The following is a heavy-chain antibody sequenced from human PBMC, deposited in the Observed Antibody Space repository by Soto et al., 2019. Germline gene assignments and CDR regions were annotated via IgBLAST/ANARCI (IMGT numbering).Heavy chain of an antibody. D-gene: IGHD6-6*01. CDR1: GGSISSYY. V-gene: IGHV4-59*08. J-gene: IGHJ4*02. Sequence: SETLSLTCTVSGGSISSYYWSWIRQPPGKGLEWIGYIYYSGSTNYNPSLKSRVTISVDTSKNQFSLKLSSVTAADTAVYYCARRPITFGWGSSSYFDYWGQGTLVTVSS. CDR2: IYYSGST. CDR3: ARRPITFGWGSSSYFDY.